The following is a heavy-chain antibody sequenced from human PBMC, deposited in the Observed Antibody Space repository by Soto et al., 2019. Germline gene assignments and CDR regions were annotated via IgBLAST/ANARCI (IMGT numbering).Heavy chain of an antibody. CDR2: IYPGDSDT. CDR1: GYSFTSYW. CDR3: ARSRSYYDFWSGYDKYGMDV. J-gene: IGHJ6*02. V-gene: IGHV5-51*01. D-gene: IGHD3-3*01. Sequence: GESLKISCKGSGYSFTSYWIGWVRQMPGKGLEWMGIIYPGDSDTRYSPSFQGQVTISADESISTAYLQWSGLKASDTAMYYCARSRSYYDFWSGYDKYGMDVWGQGTTVTVSS.